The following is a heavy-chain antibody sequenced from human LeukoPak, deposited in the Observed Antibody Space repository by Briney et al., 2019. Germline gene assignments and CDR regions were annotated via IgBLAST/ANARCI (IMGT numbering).Heavy chain of an antibody. D-gene: IGHD2-21*01. V-gene: IGHV4-4*07. CDR2: IYTSGSP. CDR1: GGSISSYY. Sequence: SETLSLTCTVSGGSISSYYWSWIRQPAGKGLEWIGRIYTSGSPNYNPSLKSRVTMSVDTSKNQFSLKLSSVAAADTAVYYCARDLAGGDDAFDIWGQGTMVTVSS. CDR3: ARDLAGGDDAFDI. J-gene: IGHJ3*02.